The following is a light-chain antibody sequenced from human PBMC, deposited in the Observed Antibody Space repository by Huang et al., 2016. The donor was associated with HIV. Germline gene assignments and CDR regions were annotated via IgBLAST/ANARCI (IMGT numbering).Light chain of an antibody. CDR1: QDISTW. V-gene: IGKV1-12*01. Sequence: DIQMTQSPSSVSASVGDNVTITCRASQDISTWLAWYQQKPGKAPKLLIFAGSRLHDAVPPRFSGTGSGTSFTLTITNLQPDDFATYYCQQSDRFPLTFGGGTRVDIK. J-gene: IGKJ4*01. CDR2: AGS. CDR3: QQSDRFPLT.